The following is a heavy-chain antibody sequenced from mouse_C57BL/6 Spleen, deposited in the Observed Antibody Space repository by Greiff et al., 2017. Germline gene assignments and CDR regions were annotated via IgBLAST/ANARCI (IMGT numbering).Heavy chain of an antibody. CDR3: ARKSYSGSSYGY. V-gene: IGHV1-55*01. J-gene: IGHJ2*01. CDR1: GYTFTSYW. D-gene: IGHD1-1*01. Sequence: QVQLQQPGAELVKPGASVKMSCKASGYTFTSYWITWVKQRPGQGLEWIGDIYPGSGSTNYNEKFKSKATLTVDKSSSTAYMQLSSLTSEDSAVYYCARKSYSGSSYGYWGQGTTLSVSS. CDR2: IYPGSGST.